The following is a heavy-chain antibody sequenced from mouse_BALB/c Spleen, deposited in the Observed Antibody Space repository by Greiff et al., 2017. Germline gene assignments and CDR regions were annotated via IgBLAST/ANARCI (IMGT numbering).Heavy chain of an antibody. CDR2: INPYNDGT. J-gene: IGHJ4*01. CDR3: GGEDY. Sequence: VQLQQSGPELVKPGASVKMSCKASGYTFTSYVMHWVKQKPGKGLEWIGNINPYNDGTKYNERFKGKATLTSDNSSSTAYMELSSLTSEDSAVYYSGGEDYWGQGTSVTVSS. CDR1: GYTFTSYV. V-gene: IGHV1-14*01.